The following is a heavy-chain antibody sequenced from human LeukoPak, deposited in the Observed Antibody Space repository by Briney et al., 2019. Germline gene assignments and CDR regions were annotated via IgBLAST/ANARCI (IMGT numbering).Heavy chain of an antibody. V-gene: IGHV3-30-3*01. CDR2: ISYDGSDK. Sequence: GSLRLSCAASGFTFSSYALHWVRQAPGKGLEWVAVISYDGSDKYYADSVKGRFTISRDNSKNTLYLQMNSLRAEDTAVYYCARDFFGAAARQTAKYYSYYNMDVWGKGTTVTVSS. CDR1: GFTFSSYA. CDR3: ARDFFGAAARQTAKYYSYYNMDV. D-gene: IGHD2-2*01. J-gene: IGHJ6*03.